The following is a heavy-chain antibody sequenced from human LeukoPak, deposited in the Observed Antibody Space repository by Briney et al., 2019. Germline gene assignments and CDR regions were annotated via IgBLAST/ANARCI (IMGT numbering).Heavy chain of an antibody. Sequence: GGSLRLSCAASGFTFSSYGMHWVRQAPGKGLEWVAFIRYDGSNKYYADSVKGRFTISRDNSKNTLYLQMNSLRAEDTAVYYCAKGDNWNYGPFDYWGQGTLVTVSS. V-gene: IGHV3-30*02. CDR3: AKGDNWNYGPFDY. J-gene: IGHJ4*02. CDR1: GFTFSSYG. D-gene: IGHD1-7*01. CDR2: IRYDGSNK.